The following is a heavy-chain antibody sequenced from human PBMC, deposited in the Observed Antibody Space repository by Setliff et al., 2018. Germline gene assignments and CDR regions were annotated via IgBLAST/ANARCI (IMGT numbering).Heavy chain of an antibody. D-gene: IGHD2-8*01. Sequence: ASVKVSCKASGYTLSNSILSWVRQAPGQGLEWVGWISAYNGKTYFAQKFQDRITLTTDTSTNTGYLELRGLRSDDTAVYYCLRLVRYCTKIACQATSGNEVWGLGTLVTVSS. CDR1: GYTLSNSI. J-gene: IGHJ4*02. CDR3: LRLVRYCTKIACQATSGNEV. CDR2: ISAYNGKT. V-gene: IGHV1-18*01.